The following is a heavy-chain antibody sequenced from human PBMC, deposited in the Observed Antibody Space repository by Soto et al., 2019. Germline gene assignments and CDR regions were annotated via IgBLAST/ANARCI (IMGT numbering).Heavy chain of an antibody. CDR3: AKEIFAAAYAATSAFDL. CDR2: VDSCGADT. J-gene: IGHJ4*02. CDR1: GFTFSSHA. Sequence: TGGSLRLSCAASGFTFSSHAMGWLRQAPGTEPEWVAFVDSCGADTSYADSVKGRFTISRDNSENSLYLHMNSLRAEDSGRYFCAKEIFAAAYAATSAFDLWGQGTLVTVSS. V-gene: IGHV3-23*01. D-gene: IGHD2-8*01.